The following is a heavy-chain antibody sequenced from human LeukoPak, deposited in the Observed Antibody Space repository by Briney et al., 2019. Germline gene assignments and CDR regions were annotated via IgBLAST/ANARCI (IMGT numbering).Heavy chain of an antibody. CDR3: ARGAVRGGPTYAFYI. J-gene: IGHJ3*02. Sequence: VKPSETLSLTCTVSGGSISSYYWSWIRQPPGKGLEWIGYIYYSGSTNYNPSLKSRVTISVDTSKNQFSLKLSSVTAADTAVYYCARGAVRGGPTYAFYIWGQGTMVTVSS. CDR1: GGSISSYY. V-gene: IGHV4-59*01. D-gene: IGHD3-10*01. CDR2: IYYSGST.